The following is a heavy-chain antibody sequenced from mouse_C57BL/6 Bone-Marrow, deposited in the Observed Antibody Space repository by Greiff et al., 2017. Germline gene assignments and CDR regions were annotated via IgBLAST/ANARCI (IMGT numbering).Heavy chain of an antibody. Sequence: VQLQQSGAELVRPGASVKLSCTASGFNIKDDYMHWVKQRPEQGLEWIGWIDPENGDTEYASKFQGKATITADTSSNTAYLQLSSLTSEDTAVYYCTLIYYGNYHDAMDYWGQGTSVTVSS. J-gene: IGHJ4*01. CDR3: TLIYYGNYHDAMDY. CDR1: GFNIKDDY. D-gene: IGHD2-1*01. CDR2: IDPENGDT. V-gene: IGHV14-4*01.